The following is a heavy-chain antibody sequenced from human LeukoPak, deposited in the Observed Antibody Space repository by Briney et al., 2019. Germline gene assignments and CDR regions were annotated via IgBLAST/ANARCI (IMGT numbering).Heavy chain of an antibody. Sequence: GGSLRLSCAASGFTFSSYSMNWVRQAPGKGLEWVSSISSSSSYIYYADSVKGRFTISRDNAKNSLYLQMNSLRAEDTAVYYCARDWVHSSGWYLSWFDPWGQGTLVTVSS. V-gene: IGHV3-21*01. CDR3: ARDWVHSSGWYLSWFDP. D-gene: IGHD6-19*01. CDR2: ISSSSSYI. J-gene: IGHJ5*02. CDR1: GFTFSSYS.